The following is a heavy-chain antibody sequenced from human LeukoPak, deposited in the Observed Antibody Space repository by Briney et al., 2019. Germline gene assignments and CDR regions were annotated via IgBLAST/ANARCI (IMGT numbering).Heavy chain of an antibody. CDR2: IIPIFGTA. CDR1: GYTFTSYY. J-gene: IGHJ4*02. V-gene: IGHV1-69*13. Sequence: GASVKVSCKASGYTFTSYYMHWVRQAPGQGLEWMGGIIPIFGTANYAQKFQGRVTITADESTSTAYMELSSLRSEDTAVYYCASSRSGDGYIYWGQGTLVTVSS. CDR3: ASSRSGDGYIY. D-gene: IGHD5-24*01.